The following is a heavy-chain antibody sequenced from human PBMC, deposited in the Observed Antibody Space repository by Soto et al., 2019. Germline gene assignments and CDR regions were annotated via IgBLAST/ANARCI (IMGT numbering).Heavy chain of an antibody. CDR1: GGSFNGYY. V-gene: IGHV4-34*02. J-gene: IGHJ4*01. D-gene: IGHD4-17*01. Sequence: QVQLQQWGAGLVKPSETLTLNCTVHGGSFNGYYWSWIRQPPGKGLEWIGEINHSGDTNYNPSLKSRVTDSMDTAKSQLSLKVTSVTAADTARYDCGTGKTVTSYCVESWGQGALVTVSS. CDR2: INHSGDT. CDR3: GTGKTVTSYCVES.